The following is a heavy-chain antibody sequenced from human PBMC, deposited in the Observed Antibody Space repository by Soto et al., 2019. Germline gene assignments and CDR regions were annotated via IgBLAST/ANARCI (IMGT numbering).Heavy chain of an antibody. Sequence: ASVKVSCKACGYTFTGYYMHWVRQAPGQGLEWMGWINPNSGGTNYAQKFQGWVTMARDTSISTAYMELSRLRSDDTAVYYCARDLYSGSYSGYYYYGMDVWGQGTTVTVSS. CDR2: INPNSGGT. CDR3: ARDLYSGSYSGYYYYGMDV. J-gene: IGHJ6*02. V-gene: IGHV1-2*04. D-gene: IGHD1-26*01. CDR1: GYTFTGYY.